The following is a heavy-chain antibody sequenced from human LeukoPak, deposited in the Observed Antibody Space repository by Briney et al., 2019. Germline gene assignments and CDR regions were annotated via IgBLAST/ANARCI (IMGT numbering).Heavy chain of an antibody. CDR1: GFTFSSYS. CDR3: ARDNYYDILTGYYPFDY. CDR2: ISWSSDYI. J-gene: IGHJ4*02. V-gene: IGHV3-21*01. D-gene: IGHD3-9*01. Sequence: TTGGSLRLSCAASGFTFSSYSMNWVRQAPGKGLEWVTSISWSSDYIYYADPVKGRFTTSRDNAKNSLYLQMNSLRAEDTAVYYCARDNYYDILTGYYPFDYWGQGTLVTVSS.